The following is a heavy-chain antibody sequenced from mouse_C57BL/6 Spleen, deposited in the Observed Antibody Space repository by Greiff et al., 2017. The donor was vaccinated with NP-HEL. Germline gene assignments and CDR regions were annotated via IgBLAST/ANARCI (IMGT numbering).Heavy chain of an antibody. CDR3: ARETPNWYFDV. CDR2: ISYDGSN. V-gene: IGHV3-6*01. CDR1: GYSITSGYY. J-gene: IGHJ1*03. Sequence: EVKLVESGPGLVKPSQSLSLTCSVTGYSITSGYYWNWIRQFPGNKLEWMGYISYDGSNNYNPSLKNRISITRDTSKNQFFLKLNSVTTEDTATYYCARETPNWYFDVWGTGTTVTVSS.